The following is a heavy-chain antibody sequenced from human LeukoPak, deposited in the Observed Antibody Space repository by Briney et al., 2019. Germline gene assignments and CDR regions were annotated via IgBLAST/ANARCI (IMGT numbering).Heavy chain of an antibody. CDR1: GGSIGTYY. D-gene: IGHD7-27*01. V-gene: IGHV4-4*07. CDR2: IFTTGGA. CDR3: VRDGPSWGLL. Sequence: SETLSLTCTVSGGSIGTYYWSWIRQPAGKGLEWIGRIFTTGGANYNPSLKSRVAMSLDTSKNLFSLKLNSVTAADTAVYYCVRDGPSWGLLWGQGALVTVSS. J-gene: IGHJ4*02.